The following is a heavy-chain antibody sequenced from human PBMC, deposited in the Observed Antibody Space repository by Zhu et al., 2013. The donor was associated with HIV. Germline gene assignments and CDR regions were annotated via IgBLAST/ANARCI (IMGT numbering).Heavy chain of an antibody. CDR2: INHSGST. CDR1: GGSFSGYY. Sequence: VQLQQWGAGLLKPSETLSLTCAVYGGSFSGYYWSWIRQPPGKGLEWIGEINHSGSTNYNPSLKSRVTISVDTSKNQFSLKLSSVTAADTAVYYCASQQGTPEYSGYQIDYWGQGTLVTVSS. J-gene: IGHJ4*02. CDR3: ASQQGTPEYSGYQIDY. V-gene: IGHV4-34*01. D-gene: IGHD5-12*01.